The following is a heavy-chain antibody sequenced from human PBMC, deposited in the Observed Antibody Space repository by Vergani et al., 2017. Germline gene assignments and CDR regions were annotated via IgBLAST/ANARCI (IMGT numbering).Heavy chain of an antibody. CDR1: GGSISSYY. Sequence: QVQLQESGPGLAKPSETLSLTCTVSGGSISSYYWSWIRQPPGKGLEWIGYIYYSGSTNYNPSLKSRVTISVDTSKNQFSLKLSSVTAADTAVYYCARMIAAAGTEYFDYWGQGTLVTVAS. V-gene: IGHV4-59*01. J-gene: IGHJ4*02. CDR3: ARMIAAAGTEYFDY. D-gene: IGHD6-13*01. CDR2: IYYSGST.